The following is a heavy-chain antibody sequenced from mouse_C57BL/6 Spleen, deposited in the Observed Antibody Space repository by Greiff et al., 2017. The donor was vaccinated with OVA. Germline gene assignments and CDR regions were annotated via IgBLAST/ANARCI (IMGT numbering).Heavy chain of an antibody. CDR1: GYTFTSYT. Sequence: VQLQQSGAELARPGASVKMSCKASGYTFTSYTMHWVKQRPGQGLEWIGYINPSSGYTKYNQKFKDKATLTADKSSSTAYMQLSSLTSEDSAVYYCARDYYGSSYVDATDYWGQGTSVTVSS. D-gene: IGHD1-1*01. V-gene: IGHV1-4*01. J-gene: IGHJ4*01. CDR3: ARDYYGSSYVDATDY. CDR2: INPSSGYT.